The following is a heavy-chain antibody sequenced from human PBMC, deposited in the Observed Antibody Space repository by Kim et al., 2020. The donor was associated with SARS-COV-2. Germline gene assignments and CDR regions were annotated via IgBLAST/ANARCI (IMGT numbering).Heavy chain of an antibody. CDR3: AKVSVAGGYYYYGLDV. CDR2: ISSSGGYT. Sequence: GGSLRLSCAASGFTFTNYAMSWVRQVPGKGLEWVSSISSSGGYTYYVDSVKGRLTISRDNSKNTLYLQMDSLRAEDTVVYYCAKVSVAGGYYYYGLDVWG. J-gene: IGHJ6*01. V-gene: IGHV3-23*01. CDR1: GFTFTNYA. D-gene: IGHD6-19*01.